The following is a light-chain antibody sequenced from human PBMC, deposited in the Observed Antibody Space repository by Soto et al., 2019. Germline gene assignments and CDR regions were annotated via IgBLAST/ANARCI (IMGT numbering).Light chain of an antibody. Sequence: QTVVTQSPSASASLGASVKLTCTLSSGHSSYAIAWYQQQPEKGPRYLMNLNSDGSHSKGDGIPDRFSGSSSGAEHYLTISSLQSEDEADYYCQTWGTGAWVFGGGTKVTVL. V-gene: IGLV4-69*01. CDR2: LNSDGSH. CDR3: QTWGTGAWV. J-gene: IGLJ3*02. CDR1: SGHSSYA.